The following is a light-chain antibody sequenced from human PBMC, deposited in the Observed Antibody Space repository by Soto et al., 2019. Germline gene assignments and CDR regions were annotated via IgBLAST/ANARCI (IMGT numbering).Light chain of an antibody. V-gene: IGLV2-14*01. CDR2: QVS. J-gene: IGLJ1*01. CDR1: SDDVGGYNF. Sequence: QSALTQPASVSGSPGQSITMSCTGTSDDVGGYNFVSWYQQHPGEVPKLIIYQVSNRPSGISNRFSGSKSGNTASLTISGLQPEDEADYYCSSNRGSTSYVFGTGTK. CDR3: SSNRGSTSYV.